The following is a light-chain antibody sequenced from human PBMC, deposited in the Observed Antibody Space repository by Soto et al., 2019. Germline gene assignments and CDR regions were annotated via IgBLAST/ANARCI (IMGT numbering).Light chain of an antibody. Sequence: EIVLTQSPGTLSLSPGERATLSYRASQSVSSSYLAWYQQKPGQAPRLLIHGASSRATGIPDRFSGSGSGTDFTLTISRLEPEDFAVYYCQQYGSSSIFTFGPGTKVDIK. CDR1: QSVSSSY. J-gene: IGKJ3*01. V-gene: IGKV3-20*01. CDR2: GAS. CDR3: QQYGSSSIFT.